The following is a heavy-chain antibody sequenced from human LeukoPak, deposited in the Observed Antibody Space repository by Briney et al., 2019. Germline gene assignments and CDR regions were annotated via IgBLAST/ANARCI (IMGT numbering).Heavy chain of an antibody. CDR1: GGTFSSYA. Sequence: SMKVSCKASGGTFSSYAISWVRQAPGQGLEWMGRIIPILGIANYAQKFQGRVTITADKSTSTAYMELSSLRSEDTAVYYCARGATYYYDSSGPKGFDYWGQGTLVTVSS. CDR2: IIPILGIA. D-gene: IGHD3-22*01. V-gene: IGHV1-69*04. CDR3: ARGATYYYDSSGPKGFDY. J-gene: IGHJ4*02.